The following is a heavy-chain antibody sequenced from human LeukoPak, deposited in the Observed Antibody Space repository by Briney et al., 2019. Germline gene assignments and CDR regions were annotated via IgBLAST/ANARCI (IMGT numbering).Heavy chain of an antibody. CDR3: AREHYSSSSPDY. J-gene: IGHJ4*02. D-gene: IGHD6-6*01. Sequence: GGSLRLSCAASGFTFSSYSMNWVRQAPGKGLERVSYISSSSSTIYYADSVKGRFTISRDNAKDSLYLQMNSLRAEDTAVYYCAREHYSSSSPDYWGQGTLVTVSP. CDR1: GFTFSSYS. CDR2: ISSSSSTI. V-gene: IGHV3-48*01.